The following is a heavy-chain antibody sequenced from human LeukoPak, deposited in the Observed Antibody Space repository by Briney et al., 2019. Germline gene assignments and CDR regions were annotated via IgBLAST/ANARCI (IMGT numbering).Heavy chain of an antibody. J-gene: IGHJ3*02. CDR3: ASLSIAAAATEAFDI. CDR2: IYYSGST. Sequence: SETLSLTCTVSGGSISSYYWSWNRQPPGKGLEWIGYIYYSGSTNYNPSLKSRVTISVDTSKNQFSLKLSSVTAADTAVYYCASLSIAAAATEAFDIWGQGTMVTVSS. D-gene: IGHD6-13*01. V-gene: IGHV4-59*08. CDR1: GGSISSYY.